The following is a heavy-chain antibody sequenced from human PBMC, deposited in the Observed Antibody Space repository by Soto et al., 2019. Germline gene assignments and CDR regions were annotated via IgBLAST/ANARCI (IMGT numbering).Heavy chain of an antibody. CDR2: IMQDGSEK. CDR1: GFTFSSYS. CDR3: AKMVAAPPVDY. D-gene: IGHD2-15*01. Sequence: EVQLVESGGGLVQPGGSLRLACAASGFTFSSYSMSWVRQAPGKGLEGVAKIMQDGSEKYSVDTVKGRFTISRDNAKDSLYLEMNRLTAGDTAVYYCAKMVAAPPVDYWGQGTLVTVSS. J-gene: IGHJ4*02. V-gene: IGHV3-7*01.